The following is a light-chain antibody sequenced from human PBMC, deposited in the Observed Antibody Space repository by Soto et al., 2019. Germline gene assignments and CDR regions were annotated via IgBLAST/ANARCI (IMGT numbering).Light chain of an antibody. V-gene: IGKV1-39*01. CDR1: QSISSY. CDR3: QQSLGT. Sequence: DIQMTQSPSSLSASVGDRVTITCRASQSISSYLNWYQQKPGKAPKLLIYAASSLQSGVPSRFSGSGSGTDFTLTISSLQPEDFATYYCQQSLGTFGQGTKVEIK. CDR2: AAS. J-gene: IGKJ1*01.